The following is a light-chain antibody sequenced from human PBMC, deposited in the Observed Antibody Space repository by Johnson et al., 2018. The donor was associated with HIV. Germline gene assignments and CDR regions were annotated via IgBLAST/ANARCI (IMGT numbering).Light chain of an antibody. V-gene: IGLV1-51*02. Sequence: QPVLTQPPSVSAAPGQKVTISCSGHSSNIENYFVSWYQQLPGAAPRLLIYEDYKRPSGIPDRFSGSKSGASATLGITGLQTGDEADYYCGVWDASLSPHYVFGTGTTITVL. CDR3: GVWDASLSPHYV. J-gene: IGLJ1*01. CDR1: SSNIENYF. CDR2: EDY.